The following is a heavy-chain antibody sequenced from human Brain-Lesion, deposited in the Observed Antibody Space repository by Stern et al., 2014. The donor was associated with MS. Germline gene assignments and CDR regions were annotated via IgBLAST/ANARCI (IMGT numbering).Heavy chain of an antibody. J-gene: IGHJ4*02. CDR1: GGSISSSNW. CDR2: SDHSGST. CDR3: ARFPASRPHVFDS. D-gene: IGHD6-13*01. V-gene: IGHV4-4*02. Sequence: VQLVESGPGLVKPSGTLSLTCAVSGGSISSSNWWSWVRQSPGKGLEWIGESDHSGSTIYNPSLKSRVTVSVDKSKKRFSLNPRSVTAADTAVYFCARFPASRPHVFDSWGQGTLVTVSS.